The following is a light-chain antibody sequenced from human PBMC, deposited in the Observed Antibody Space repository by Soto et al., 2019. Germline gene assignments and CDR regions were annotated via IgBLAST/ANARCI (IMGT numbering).Light chain of an antibody. CDR3: SSYTSSSTYV. CDR2: EVS. Sequence: QSVLTQPPSVSGSPGQSVTISCTGTSSDVGNYNRVSWYQQPPGTAPKVIIYEVSNRPSGVPDRFSGSKSGNTASLTISGLQAEDDADYYCSSYTSSSTYVFGTGTKVTVL. J-gene: IGLJ1*01. CDR1: SSDVGNYNR. V-gene: IGLV2-18*02.